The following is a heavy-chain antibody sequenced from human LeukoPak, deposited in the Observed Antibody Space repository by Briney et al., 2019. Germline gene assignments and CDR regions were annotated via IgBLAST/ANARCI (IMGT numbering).Heavy chain of an antibody. CDR3: ARALHGYQLSGGYYFDY. V-gene: IGHV4-34*01. J-gene: IGHJ4*02. CDR2: INHSGST. Sequence: PSETLSLTCAVYGGSFSGYYWSWIRQPPGKGLEWIGEINHSGSTNYNPSLKSRVTISVDTSKNQFSLKRSSVTAADTAVYYCARALHGYQLSGGYYFDYWGQGTLVTVSS. D-gene: IGHD5-24*01. CDR1: GGSFSGYY.